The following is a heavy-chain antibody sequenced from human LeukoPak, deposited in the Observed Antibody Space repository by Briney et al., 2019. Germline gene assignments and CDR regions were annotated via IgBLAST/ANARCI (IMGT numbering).Heavy chain of an antibody. CDR3: ARDFSNTSGFKVVVDY. J-gene: IGHJ4*02. CDR1: GYTFTSYG. V-gene: IGHV1-18*01. Sequence: ASVKVSCKASGYTFTSYGISWVRQAPGQGLEWMGWISAYNGDRKYVQKFQGRLTMTTDTSTSTAYMDLRSLTSDDTAVYYCARDFSNTSGFKVVVDYWGQGTLVSVSS. D-gene: IGHD3-22*01. CDR2: ISAYNGDR.